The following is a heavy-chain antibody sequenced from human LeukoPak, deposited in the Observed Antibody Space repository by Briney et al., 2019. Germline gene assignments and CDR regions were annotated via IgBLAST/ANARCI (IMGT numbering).Heavy chain of an antibody. CDR2: ISYDGSNK. V-gene: IGHV3-30-3*01. Sequence: GRSLRLSCAASGFTFSSYAMHWVRQAPGKGLEWVAVISYDGSNKYYADSVKGRFTISRDNSKNTLYLQMNSLRAEDTAVYYCASGLISGGSCGGRCAFDIWGQGTMVTVSS. D-gene: IGHD2-15*01. CDR3: ASGLISGGSCGGRCAFDI. J-gene: IGHJ3*02. CDR1: GFTFSSYA.